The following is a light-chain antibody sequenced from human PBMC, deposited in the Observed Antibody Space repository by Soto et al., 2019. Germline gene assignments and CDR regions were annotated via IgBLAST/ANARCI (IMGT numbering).Light chain of an antibody. CDR2: WAS. V-gene: IGKV4-1*01. CDR1: QSVLYSSNNKNY. CDR3: PQSYLPCT. Sequence: DIVMTQSPDSLAVSLGERATINCKSSQSVLYSSNNKNYLAWYQQKPGQPPKLLIYWASTRESGVPDRFSGIGSCTDFTLTISSLQAEDVAVYSCPQSYLPCTFGQGTKVEIK. J-gene: IGKJ1*01.